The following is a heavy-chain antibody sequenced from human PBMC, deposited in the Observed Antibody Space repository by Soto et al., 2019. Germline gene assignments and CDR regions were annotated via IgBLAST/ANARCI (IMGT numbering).Heavy chain of an antibody. CDR3: ARDLAGAQYVFDV. D-gene: IGHD3-16*01. V-gene: IGHV3-48*02. CDR1: GFTFSSYS. J-gene: IGHJ6*02. Sequence: PGGSLRLSFAASGFTFSSYSMNWVHHAPGKGLEWVSYISSSSSTIYYVDSVKGRFTISRDNAKNAQYLQMNSLRDEDTAVYYCARDLAGAQYVFDVWGQGTTVTVS. CDR2: ISSSSSTI.